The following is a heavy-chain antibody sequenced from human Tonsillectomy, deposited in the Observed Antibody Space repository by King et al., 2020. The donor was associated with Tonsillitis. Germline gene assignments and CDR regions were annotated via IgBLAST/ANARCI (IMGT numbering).Heavy chain of an antibody. D-gene: IGHD2-2*01. Sequence: QLQESGPGLVKPSQTLSLTCNVSGDSISSGDYYWSWIRQPPGKGLEWIGYIYYSGSTYNNPSLRSRVAISVDTSKNQFSLRLSSVTAADTAVYYCARVRVVVPAANTDFDCGSQGTLVTVSS. J-gene: IGHJ4*02. CDR3: ARVRVVVPAANTDFDC. CDR2: IYYSGST. V-gene: IGHV4-30-4*01. CDR1: GDSISSGDYY.